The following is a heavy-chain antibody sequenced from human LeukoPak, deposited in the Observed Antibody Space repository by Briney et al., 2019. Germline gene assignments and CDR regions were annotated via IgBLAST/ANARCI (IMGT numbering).Heavy chain of an antibody. D-gene: IGHD3-10*01. V-gene: IGHV4-59*01. Sequence: SETLSLTCTVSGGSISSYYWSWIRQAPGKGLEWIGYVYYSGSTNYNPSLKSRVTISVDTSKNQFSLKLSSVTAADTAVYYCARSELLWFGGVNSGFDYWGQGTLVTVSP. J-gene: IGHJ4*02. CDR3: ARSELLWFGGVNSGFDY. CDR2: VYYSGST. CDR1: GGSISSYY.